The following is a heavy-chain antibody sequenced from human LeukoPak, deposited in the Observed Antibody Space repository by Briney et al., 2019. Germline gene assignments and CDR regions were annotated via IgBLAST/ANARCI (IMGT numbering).Heavy chain of an antibody. V-gene: IGHV3-23*01. CDR2: ISGSGGST. D-gene: IGHD6-19*01. J-gene: IGHJ4*02. CDR3: AKGKGIAVAGGVWGFDY. CDR1: GFTFSSYA. Sequence: PGGSLRLSCAASGFTFSSYAMSWVRQAPGKGLEWVSAISGSGGSTYYADSVKGRFTISRDNSKNTLYLQMNSLRAEDTAVYYCAKGKGIAVAGGVWGFDYWGQGTLVTVSS.